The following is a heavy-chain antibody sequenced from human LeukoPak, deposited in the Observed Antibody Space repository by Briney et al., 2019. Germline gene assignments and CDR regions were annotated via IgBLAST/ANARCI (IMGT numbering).Heavy chain of an antibody. V-gene: IGHV3-48*04. J-gene: IGHJ4*02. CDR2: ISTSSSVV. CDR1: GFTFSSYN. D-gene: IGHD6-13*01. Sequence: PGGSLRLSCAASGFTFSSYNMNWVRQAPGKGLEWVSYISTSSSVVYYADSVKGRFTISRDNAKNSLYLQMSSLTVDDTGVYYCARPGVAAGHIIYDYWGQGTLVTVSP. CDR3: ARPGVAAGHIIYDY.